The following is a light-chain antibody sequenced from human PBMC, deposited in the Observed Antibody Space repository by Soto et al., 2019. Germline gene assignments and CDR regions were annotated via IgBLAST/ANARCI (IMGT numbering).Light chain of an antibody. Sequence: IQLTPSPSTLSTSVADSVTPTCGGGENIGDWLACYQQKPGKAPKLLIYKASSLESGVPSRFSGGGSGTEFTLTISSLQPDDFATYYCQQYNSYPTWTFGQGTKVDIK. V-gene: IGKV1-5*03. J-gene: IGKJ1*01. CDR1: ENIGDW. CDR3: QQYNSYPTWT. CDR2: KAS.